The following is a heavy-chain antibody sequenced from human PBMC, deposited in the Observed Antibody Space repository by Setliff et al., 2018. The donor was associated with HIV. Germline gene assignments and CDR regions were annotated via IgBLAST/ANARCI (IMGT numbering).Heavy chain of an antibody. Sequence: LSLTCAVSGGSLSGYSWTWIRQIPGQGLEWIGQINHSGSYISNPSLKSRVTISVATSKSQFSLDLSSVTAADTAVYYCARGLKTSDSYEGRWYYFDSWAQGTLVTVSS. V-gene: IGHV4-34*01. CDR2: INHSGSY. D-gene: IGHD3-16*01. CDR3: ARGLKTSDSYEGRWYYFDS. J-gene: IGHJ4*02. CDR1: GGSLSGYS.